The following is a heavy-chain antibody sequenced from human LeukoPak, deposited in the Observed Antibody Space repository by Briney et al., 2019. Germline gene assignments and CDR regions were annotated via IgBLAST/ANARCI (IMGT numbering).Heavy chain of an antibody. V-gene: IGHV1-46*01. D-gene: IGHD4-17*01. CDR2: IYPSGGST. J-gene: IGHJ4*02. CDR3: ARDPSERPTVTTLDY. Sequence: ASVKVSCKASGYTFTSYYMHWVRQAPGQGLERMGIIYPSGGSTSYAQKFQGRVTMTRDTSTSSVYMELSSLRSEDTAVYYCARDPSERPTVTTLDYWGQGTLVTVSS. CDR1: GYTFTSYY.